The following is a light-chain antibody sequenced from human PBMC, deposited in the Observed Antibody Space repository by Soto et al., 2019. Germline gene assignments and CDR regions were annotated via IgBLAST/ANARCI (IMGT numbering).Light chain of an antibody. CDR1: NIGSKN. V-gene: IGLV3-9*01. CDR2: RDD. Sequence: SYELTQPLSVSVALGQTARITCGGNNIGSKNVHWYQQKPGQAPVLVIYRDDNRPSVISDRFSGSNSGNTATLTISRAQAGDEADYHCQVWDSSTNWVFGGGTQLTVL. J-gene: IGLJ3*02. CDR3: QVWDSSTNWV.